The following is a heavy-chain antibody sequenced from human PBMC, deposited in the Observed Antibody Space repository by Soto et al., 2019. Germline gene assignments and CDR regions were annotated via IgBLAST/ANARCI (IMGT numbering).Heavy chain of an antibody. D-gene: IGHD5-12*01. CDR1: GFTFSSYA. Sequence: ESGGGVVQPGRSLRLSCAASGFTFSSYAMHWVRQAPGKGLEWVAVISYDGSNKYYADSVKGRFTISRDNSKNTLYLQMNSLRAEDTAVYYCAREMATNPFDYWGQGTLVTVSS. J-gene: IGHJ4*02. CDR3: AREMATNPFDY. V-gene: IGHV3-30-3*01. CDR2: ISYDGSNK.